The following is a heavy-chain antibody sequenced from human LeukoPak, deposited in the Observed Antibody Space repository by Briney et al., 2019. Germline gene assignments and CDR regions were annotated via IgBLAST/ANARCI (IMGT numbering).Heavy chain of an antibody. J-gene: IGHJ4*02. CDR3: AHSGYDYVWGSYHSMDTFDY. CDR2: IYWDDDK. V-gene: IGHV2-5*02. CDR1: GFSLRTSGVG. D-gene: IGHD3-16*02. Sequence: SGPTLVKPTPPLTLTCTFSGFSLRTSGVGVGWIRQPPGKALEWLALIYWDDDKRYSPSLKSRLTITKDTSKNQVVLTMTNMDPVDTATYYCAHSGYDYVWGSYHSMDTFDYWGQGTLVTVSS.